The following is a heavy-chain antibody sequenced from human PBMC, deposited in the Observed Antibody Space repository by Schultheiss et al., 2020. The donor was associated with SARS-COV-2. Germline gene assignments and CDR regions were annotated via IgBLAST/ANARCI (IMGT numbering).Heavy chain of an antibody. V-gene: IGHV1-58*01. CDR3: ARWGYCSGGSCYPFDY. Sequence: SVKVSCKASGFTFTSSAVQWVRQARGQRLEWIGWIVVGSGNTNYAQKFQERVTITRDTSASTAYMELSSLRSEDTAVYYCARWGYCSGGSCYPFDYWGQGTLVTVSS. CDR1: GFTFTSSA. CDR2: IVVGSGNT. J-gene: IGHJ4*02. D-gene: IGHD2-15*01.